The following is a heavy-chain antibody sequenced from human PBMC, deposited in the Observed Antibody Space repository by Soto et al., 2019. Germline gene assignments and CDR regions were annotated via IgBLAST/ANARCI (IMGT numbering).Heavy chain of an antibody. CDR2: IYYSGST. V-gene: IGHV4-59*01. CDR3: ARLPTYYYGSGSSEFDP. CDR1: GGSISSYY. Sequence: SETLSLTCTVSGGSISSYYWSWIRQPPGKGLEWIGYIYYSGSTNYNPSLKSRVTISVDTSKNQFSLKLSSVTAADTAVYYCARLPTYYYGSGSSEFDPWGQGTLVTVSS. D-gene: IGHD3-10*01. J-gene: IGHJ5*02.